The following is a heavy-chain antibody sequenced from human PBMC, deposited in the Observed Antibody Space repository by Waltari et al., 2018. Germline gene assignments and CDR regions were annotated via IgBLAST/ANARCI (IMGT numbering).Heavy chain of an antibody. CDR1: GGTFSSYA. J-gene: IGHJ3*02. V-gene: IGHV1-69*08. CDR3: ARDHRGATSNPYDAFDI. CDR2: IIPIFGTA. D-gene: IGHD1-26*01. Sequence: QVQLVQSGAEVKKPGSSVKVSCKASGGTFSSYAISWVRQAPGQGLEWMGRIIPIFGTANYAQKFQGRVTITADKATSTAYRELSSLRAEDTAVYYCARDHRGATSNPYDAFDIWGQGTMVTGSS.